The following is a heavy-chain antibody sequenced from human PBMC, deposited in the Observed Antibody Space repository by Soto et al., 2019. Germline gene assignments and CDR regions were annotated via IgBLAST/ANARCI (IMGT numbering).Heavy chain of an antibody. CDR1: GFTFSSYA. V-gene: IGHV3-23*01. CDR2: ISGSGGST. J-gene: IGHJ4*02. CDR3: AKDGGGGGGWYGDYFDY. Sequence: EVQLLESGGGLVQPGGSLRLSCAASGFTFSSYAMSWVRQAPGKGLAWVSAISGSGGSTYYADSVKGRFTSSRDNSKNTLYLQMNSLRAEDTAVYYCAKDGGGGGGWYGDYFDYWGQGTLVTVSS. D-gene: IGHD6-19*01.